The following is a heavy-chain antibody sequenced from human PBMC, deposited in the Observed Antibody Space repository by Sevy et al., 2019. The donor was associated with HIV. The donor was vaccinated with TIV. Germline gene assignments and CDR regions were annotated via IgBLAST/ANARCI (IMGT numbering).Heavy chain of an antibody. V-gene: IGHV3-13*01. J-gene: IGHJ2*01. Sequence: GGSLRLSCAASGFSFGDYDMHWVRQLSGKGLEWVSSIGTAGDTYYLGSVEGGFTISRENATNTGYLQMRSLKARDTATYYWVRGSASGSEILLGSSNADNWYFDPWGRGTLVTVSS. CDR2: IGTAGDT. CDR3: VRGSASGSEILLGSSNADNWYFDP. D-gene: IGHD3-10*01. CDR1: GFSFGDYD.